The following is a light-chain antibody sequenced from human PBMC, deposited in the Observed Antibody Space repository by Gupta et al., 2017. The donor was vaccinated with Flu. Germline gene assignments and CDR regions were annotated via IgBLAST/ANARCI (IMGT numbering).Light chain of an antibody. V-gene: IGLV1-40*01. J-gene: IGLJ3*02. Sequence: VTISCTVSTSIIEVGYDVHWYQQVPVTAPNLLIYKKNTRPSGVPDRFSASKSGTSAALASTGLQAEAEADYYCQSYESSLRSWLFGGGTKLTVL. CDR3: QSYESSLRSWL. CDR1: TSIIEVGYD. CDR2: KKN.